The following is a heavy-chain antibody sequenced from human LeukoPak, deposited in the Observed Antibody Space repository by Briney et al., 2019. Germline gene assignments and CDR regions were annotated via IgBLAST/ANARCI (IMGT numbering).Heavy chain of an antibody. D-gene: IGHD3-10*01. CDR2: ITPIFGTT. Sequence: GASVKVSCKASGYTFTSYDINWVRQATGQGLEWMGGITPIFGTTKYARKFQGRVTITADGSTGTSYMEVSSLRSGDTAVYFCARGYASGSPVDYWGQGTLVTVSS. CDR1: GYTFTSYD. CDR3: ARGYASGSPVDY. V-gene: IGHV1-69*13. J-gene: IGHJ4*02.